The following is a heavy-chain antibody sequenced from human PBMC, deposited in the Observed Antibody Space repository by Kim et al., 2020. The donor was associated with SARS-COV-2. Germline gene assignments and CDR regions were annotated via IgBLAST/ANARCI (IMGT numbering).Heavy chain of an antibody. CDR2: IIPILGIA. J-gene: IGHJ4*02. V-gene: IGHV1-69*04. CDR3: ARAPYSGSYEYYFDY. CDR1: GCTFTSYA. Sequence: SVKVSCKASGCTFTSYAISWVRQAPGQGLEWMGRIIPILGIANYSQKFQGRVTITADKSTSTAYMELSILRSEDTAVYYCARAPYSGSYEYYFDYWGQGTLVTVSS. D-gene: IGHD1-26*01.